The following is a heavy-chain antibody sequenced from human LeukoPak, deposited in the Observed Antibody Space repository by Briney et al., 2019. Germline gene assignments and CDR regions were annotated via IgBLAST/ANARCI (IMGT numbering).Heavy chain of an antibody. J-gene: IGHJ4*02. CDR1: GDSISSYY. V-gene: IGHV4-59*01. Sequence: SETLSLTCTVSGDSISSYYWSWIRQPPGKGLEWIGYIYYSGSTNYNPSLKSRVTISVDTSKNQFSLKLSSVTAADTAVYYCARDGYIYATDYWGQGTLVTVSS. D-gene: IGHD5-18*01. CDR3: ARDGYIYATDY. CDR2: IYYSGST.